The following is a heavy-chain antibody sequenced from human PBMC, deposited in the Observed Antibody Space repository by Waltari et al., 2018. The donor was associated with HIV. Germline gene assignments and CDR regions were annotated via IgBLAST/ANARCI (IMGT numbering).Heavy chain of an antibody. CDR2: MNPNSGNT. J-gene: IGHJ6*02. CDR1: GYTFINFD. V-gene: IGHV1-8*02. Sequence: QVYLVQSGPEVKRPGASVKIPCKAYGYTFINFDFNWVRQAAGQGPEWLGWMNPNSGNTASPYIFEERVTMTTDVSTATAYMEMSGLTPEDTAIYYCARNSSAKGNRYFYYGLDVWGQGTPVTV. CDR3: ARNSSAKGNRYFYYGLDV. D-gene: IGHD3-22*01.